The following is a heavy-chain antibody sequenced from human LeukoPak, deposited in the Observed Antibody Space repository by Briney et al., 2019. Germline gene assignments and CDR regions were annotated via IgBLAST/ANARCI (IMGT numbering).Heavy chain of an antibody. J-gene: IGHJ4*02. Sequence: SETLSLTCTVSGYSISSGYYWGWIRQPPGKGLEWIGSIYYSGSTYYNPSLKSRVTISVDTSKNQFSLKLSSVTAADTAVYYCASITFGGVIVSYYYFDYWGQGTLVTVSS. CDR2: IYYSGST. CDR1: GYSISSGYY. V-gene: IGHV4-38-2*02. D-gene: IGHD3-16*02. CDR3: ASITFGGVIVSYYYFDY.